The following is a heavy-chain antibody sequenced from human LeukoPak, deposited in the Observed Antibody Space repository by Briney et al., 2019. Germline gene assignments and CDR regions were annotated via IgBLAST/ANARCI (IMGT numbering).Heavy chain of an antibody. CDR1: GGTFSSYA. J-gene: IGHJ5*02. Sequence: ASVKVSCKASGGTFSSYAISWVRQAPGQGLEWMGGIIPIFGTANYAQKFQGRVTITADESTSTAHMELSSLRSEDTAVYYCASTDAGYSSSWRLGWFDPWGQGTLVTVSS. CDR3: ASTDAGYSSSWRLGWFDP. CDR2: IIPIFGTA. D-gene: IGHD6-13*01. V-gene: IGHV1-69*13.